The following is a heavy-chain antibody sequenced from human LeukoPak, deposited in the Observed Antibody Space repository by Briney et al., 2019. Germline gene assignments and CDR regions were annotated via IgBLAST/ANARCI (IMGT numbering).Heavy chain of an antibody. V-gene: IGHV1-18*01. CDR1: GYTFNIYG. J-gene: IGHJ5*02. D-gene: IGHD1-1*01. CDR2: ISPNNGVT. Sequence: GASVKVSCKASGYTFNIYGLSWVRQAPGQGLEWMGWISPNNGVTKYAQKVQGRVTMTTDTSTSTAYLELRSLRSDDTAVYYCARDDDRNWFDPWGQGTLVTVSS. CDR3: ARDDDRNWFDP.